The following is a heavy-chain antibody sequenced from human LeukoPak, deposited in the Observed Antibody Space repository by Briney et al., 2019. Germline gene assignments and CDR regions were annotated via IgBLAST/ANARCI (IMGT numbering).Heavy chain of an antibody. J-gene: IGHJ4*02. Sequence: GGSLRLSCAVSGFTVSSYYMRWVRQAPGEGLEWVSVIYSGYSTYYADSVKGRFIISRDNSKNTVYLQMNSRRAEDTAVYYCARDRAVADGRLYYWGQGTLVTVSS. CDR1: GFTVSSYY. D-gene: IGHD6-19*01. CDR3: ARDRAVADGRLYY. CDR2: IYSGYST. V-gene: IGHV3-66*01.